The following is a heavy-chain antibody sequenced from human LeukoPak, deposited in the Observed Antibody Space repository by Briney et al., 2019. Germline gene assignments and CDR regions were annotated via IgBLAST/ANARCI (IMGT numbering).Heavy chain of an antibody. CDR3: AKETLQLWLPDY. J-gene: IGHJ4*02. CDR1: GFTVSSNY. CDR2: IYSGGST. V-gene: IGHV3-66*01. Sequence: GGSLRFSCAASGFTVSSNYMTWVRQAPGKGLEWVSVIYSGGSTYYADSVKGRFTISRDNSKNTLYLQMNSLRAEDTAVYYCAKETLQLWLPDYWGQGTLVTVSS. D-gene: IGHD5-18*01.